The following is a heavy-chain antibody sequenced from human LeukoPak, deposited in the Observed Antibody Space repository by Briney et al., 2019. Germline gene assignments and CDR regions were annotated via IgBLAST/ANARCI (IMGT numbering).Heavy chain of an antibody. V-gene: IGHV1-18*01. Sequence: GASVKVSCKTSGYTFSSYGITWVRQAPGQGLEWLGWISAYNGDTSYAPKFQGRVTMTTDTATSTAYMELRGLRSDDTAVYYCARDGAYHDSSGSYYGVGDDYWGQGTLLTVSS. D-gene: IGHD3-22*01. CDR1: GYTFSSYG. CDR2: ISAYNGDT. CDR3: ARDGAYHDSSGSYYGVGDDY. J-gene: IGHJ4*02.